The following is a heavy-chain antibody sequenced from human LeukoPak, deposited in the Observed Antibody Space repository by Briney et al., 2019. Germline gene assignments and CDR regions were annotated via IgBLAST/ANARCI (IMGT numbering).Heavy chain of an antibody. Sequence: SETLSLTCTVSGGSISSYYWSWLRQPPGKGLEWIGYIYYSGSTNYNPSLKSRVTISVDTSKNQFSLKLSSVTAADTAVYYCARDRARLGGDAFDIWGQGTMVTVSS. CDR2: IYYSGST. CDR1: GGSISSYY. CDR3: ARDRARLGGDAFDI. J-gene: IGHJ3*02. D-gene: IGHD6-19*01. V-gene: IGHV4-59*01.